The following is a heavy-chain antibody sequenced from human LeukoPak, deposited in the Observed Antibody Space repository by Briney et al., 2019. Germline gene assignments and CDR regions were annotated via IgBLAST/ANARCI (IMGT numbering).Heavy chain of an antibody. V-gene: IGHV3-7*01. CDR2: IKQDGSDE. CDR1: GFTFSGYW. CDR3: PRKLYYYGTSPAGWFGP. Sequence: GGSLRLSCVVSGFTFSGYWMSWVRQAPGKGLEWVATIKQDGSDEYYVDSVKGRFTISRDNAKNSLYLQMDGLRAEDTAVYHCPRKLYYYGTSPAGWFGPWGQGTLVTVSS. J-gene: IGHJ5*02. D-gene: IGHD3-22*01.